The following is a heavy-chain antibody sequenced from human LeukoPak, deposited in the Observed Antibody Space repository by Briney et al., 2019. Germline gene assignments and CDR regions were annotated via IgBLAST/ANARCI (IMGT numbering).Heavy chain of an antibody. Sequence: TSGTLSLTCTVSGDSINSLDLWSWVRQPPGKGLEWIGEMYLSGTTHSNPTVKSRVTISIDKSKNQFFLNLSSVTAADTAVYYCASYAARDYWGQGTLVTVSS. CDR1: GDSINSLDL. D-gene: IGHD6-6*01. CDR3: ASYAARDY. V-gene: IGHV4-4*02. CDR2: MYLSGTT. J-gene: IGHJ4*02.